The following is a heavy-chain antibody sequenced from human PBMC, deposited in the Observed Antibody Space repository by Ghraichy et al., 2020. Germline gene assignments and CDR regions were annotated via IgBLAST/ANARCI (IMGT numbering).Heavy chain of an antibody. J-gene: IGHJ5*02. CDR2: IYYSGGS. Sequence: SETLSLTCIVSGGSISGSYWSWIRQPPGKGLEWIGYIYYSGGSSYNPSLKSRVTMSIDTPRNQFSLRLSSVTAADTAVYYCAIHVAFSDYPLGSPNWLDPWGLGTLVIVSP. CDR1: GGSISGSY. CDR3: AIHVAFSDYPLGSPNWLDP. D-gene: IGHD3/OR15-3a*01. V-gene: IGHV4-59*08.